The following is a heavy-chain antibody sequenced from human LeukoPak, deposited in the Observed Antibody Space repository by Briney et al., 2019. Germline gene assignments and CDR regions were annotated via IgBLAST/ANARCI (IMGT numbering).Heavy chain of an antibody. CDR1: GFTFSTYA. Sequence: GGSLRLSCAASGFTFSTYAMSWVRQAPGKGLEWVSTISGSGANTYYADSVRGRFTISRDNSQNTLYLHMKSLRAEDTAVYYFAKERAGYTNPYYFDYWGEGTLVTVS. V-gene: IGHV3-23*01. J-gene: IGHJ4*02. CDR2: ISGSGANT. CDR3: AKERAGYTNPYYFDY. D-gene: IGHD3-16*02.